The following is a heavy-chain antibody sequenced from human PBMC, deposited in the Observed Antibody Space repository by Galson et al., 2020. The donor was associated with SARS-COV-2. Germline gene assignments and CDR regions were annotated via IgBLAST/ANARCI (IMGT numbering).Heavy chain of an antibody. D-gene: IGHD6-19*01. J-gene: IGHJ6*02. V-gene: IGHV4-39*01. Sequence: SETLSLTCSVSGGSIIRFTTYYWGWIRQPPGKGLEWIGNIYYNGNTYYNPSLKSRLTMSVDTSKNQFSLRLTSVTAADTAVYYCARLMAVSGTGVYGLDVWGQGTTVTVSS. CDR1: GGSIIRFTTYY. CDR2: IYYNGNT. CDR3: ARLMAVSGTGVYGLDV.